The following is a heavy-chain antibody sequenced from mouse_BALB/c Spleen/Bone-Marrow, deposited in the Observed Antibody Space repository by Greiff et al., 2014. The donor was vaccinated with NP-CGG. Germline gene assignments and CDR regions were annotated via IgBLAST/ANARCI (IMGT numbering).Heavy chain of an antibody. J-gene: IGHJ3*01. CDR2: IDPANGNT. D-gene: IGHD1-1*01. Sequence: EVKLVESGAELVKPGASVKLSCTASGFNIKDTYMHWVKQRPEQGLEWFGRIDPANGNTKYDPKFQGKATITADTSSNTAYLQLSSLTSEDTAVYYCATYYYGSSWGFAYWGQGTLVIVSA. CDR3: ATYYYGSSWGFAY. V-gene: IGHV14-3*02. CDR1: GFNIKDTY.